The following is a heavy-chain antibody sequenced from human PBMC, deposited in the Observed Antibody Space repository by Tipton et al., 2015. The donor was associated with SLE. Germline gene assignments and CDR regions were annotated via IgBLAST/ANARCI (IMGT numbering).Heavy chain of an antibody. D-gene: IGHD3-3*01. J-gene: IGHJ4*02. Sequence: SLRLSCAASGFTFSNYGMHWVRQAPGKGLEWVAFMRYDGSRDFYADSVKGRFTISRDNSRNTVSLQMNSLRVEDTATYYCAKGGSGYSANYWGQGIMVSVSS. CDR2: MRYDGSRD. CDR1: GFTFSNYG. V-gene: IGHV3-30*02. CDR3: AKGGSGYSANY.